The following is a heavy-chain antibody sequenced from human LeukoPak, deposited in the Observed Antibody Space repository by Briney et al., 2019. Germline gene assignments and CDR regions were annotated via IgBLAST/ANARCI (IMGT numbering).Heavy chain of an antibody. V-gene: IGHV5-51*01. J-gene: IGHJ3*02. Sequence: GESLQISCSGSGYNFNKYWIGWVRQLPGKGLEWMAIFYPGDSDTRYNPSFQGQVTFSADKSINTAYLQWSSLKASDTAMYFCARRNLGGGASDIRGQGTMVTVSS. D-gene: IGHD3-16*01. CDR3: ARRNLGGGASDI. CDR2: FYPGDSDT. CDR1: GYNFNKYW.